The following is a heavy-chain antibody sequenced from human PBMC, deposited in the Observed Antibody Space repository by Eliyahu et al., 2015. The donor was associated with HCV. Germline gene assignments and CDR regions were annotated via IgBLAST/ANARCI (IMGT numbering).Heavy chain of an antibody. CDR3: ARNNWHFDY. V-gene: IGHV3-23*01. CDR1: GFTFDNYA. Sequence: EVQMLESGGGLVQXGGSLRLSCVVSGFTFDNYAMSWVRQAPGKGLEWVSAISGSGGNTYYAGSVQGRFIISRDNSRNTLYLQMNSLRADDTAVYYCARNNWHFDYWGQGTLVTVSS. CDR2: ISGSGGNT. J-gene: IGHJ4*02.